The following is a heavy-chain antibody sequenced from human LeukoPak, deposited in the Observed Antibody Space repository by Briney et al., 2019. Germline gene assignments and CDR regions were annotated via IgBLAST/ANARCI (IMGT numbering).Heavy chain of an antibody. Sequence: FDTQSLPYAVSGYSISNGYHRGRIRQPPGEGLEGIGNFYHSGGTFYNPSLKSRLTISVYPSKCQFSLKLSSATTADTDVYYGARDIPSGSYGDWGQGTLVTVSS. CDR2: FYHSGGT. V-gene: IGHV4-38-2*02. D-gene: IGHD1-26*01. CDR3: ARDIPSGSYGD. CDR1: GYSISNGYH. J-gene: IGHJ4*02.